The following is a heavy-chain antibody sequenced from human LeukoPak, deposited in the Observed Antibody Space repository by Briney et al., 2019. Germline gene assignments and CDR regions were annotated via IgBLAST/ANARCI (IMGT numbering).Heavy chain of an antibody. Sequence: ASVKVSCKASGYTFTGYYMHWVRQAPGQGLEWMGRINPNSGGTNYAQKLQDRVTMTTDTSTSTAYLELRSLRSDDTAVYYCARDAKRITMLRGHDYWGQGTLVTVSS. D-gene: IGHD3-10*01. J-gene: IGHJ4*02. V-gene: IGHV1-2*06. CDR1: GYTFTGYY. CDR2: INPNSGGT. CDR3: ARDAKRITMLRGHDY.